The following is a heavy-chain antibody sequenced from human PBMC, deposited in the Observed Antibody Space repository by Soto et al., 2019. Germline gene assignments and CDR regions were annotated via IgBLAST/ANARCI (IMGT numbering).Heavy chain of an antibody. D-gene: IGHD1-26*01. CDR3: AYRALYSGAYWDGGYFDY. CDR1: GFSLHHSGAG. V-gene: IGHV2-5*02. Sequence: QITLRESGPTRVRPKQTLSLTCTFSGFSLHHSGAGVGWIRQPPGKALEWLALNYWDDKKAYSPSLKSRLRITKATSERQVVLTMTNMDPVDTATYYCAYRALYSGAYWDGGYFDYWGQGTLITVSS. J-gene: IGHJ4*02. CDR2: NYWDDKK.